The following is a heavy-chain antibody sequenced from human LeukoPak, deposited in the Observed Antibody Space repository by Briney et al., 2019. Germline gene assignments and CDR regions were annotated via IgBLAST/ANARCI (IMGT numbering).Heavy chain of an antibody. CDR3: ARGVWWLTPYYYYMDV. V-gene: IGHV4-30-4*08. D-gene: IGHD2-15*01. J-gene: IGHJ6*03. Sequence: SQTLSLTCTVSGGSISSGDYYWSWIRQPPGKGREWIGYIYYSGSTYYNPSLKSRVTISVDTSKNQFSLKLSSVTAADTAVYYCARGVWWLTPYYYYMDVWGKGTTVTVSS. CDR2: IYYSGST. CDR1: GGSISSGDYY.